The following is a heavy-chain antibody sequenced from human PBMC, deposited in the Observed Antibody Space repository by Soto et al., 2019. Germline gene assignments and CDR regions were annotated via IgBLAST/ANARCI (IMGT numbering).Heavy chain of an antibody. D-gene: IGHD2-15*01. CDR3: AKDQNRYCSGGSCYRFDY. V-gene: IGHV3-30*18. Sequence: GGSLRLSCAASGFTFSSYGMHWVRQAPGKGLEWVAVISYDGSNKYYADSVKGRFTISRDNSKNTLYLQMNSLRAEDTAVYYCAKDQNRYCSGGSCYRFDYWGQGTLVTVSS. J-gene: IGHJ4*02. CDR2: ISYDGSNK. CDR1: GFTFSSYG.